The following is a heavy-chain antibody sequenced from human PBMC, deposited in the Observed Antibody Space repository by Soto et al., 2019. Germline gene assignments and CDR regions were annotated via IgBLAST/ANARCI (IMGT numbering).Heavy chain of an antibody. CDR1: GYIFVNYG. CDR3: VMVDNYVTPTPQDV. Sequence: QVQLVQSGDEVKKPGASVKVSCKASGYIFVNYGIAWVRQAPGQGLEWMGWISPYTGNTHSASKVQGRLTMTTATSTNTAYMDLGSLTSAATAVYYCVMVDNYVTPTPQDVWGQGTTVTVSS. D-gene: IGHD3-16*01. V-gene: IGHV1-18*01. J-gene: IGHJ6*02. CDR2: ISPYTGNT.